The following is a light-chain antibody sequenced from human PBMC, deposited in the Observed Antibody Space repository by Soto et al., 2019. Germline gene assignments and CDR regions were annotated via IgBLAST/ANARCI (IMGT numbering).Light chain of an antibody. CDR2: GNN. V-gene: IGLV1-47*01. Sequence: QSVLTQPPSASGTPGQRVTISCSGRSSNIGSFYVYWYQHLPGTAPKVLIYGNNRRPSGVPDRFSGSKSGTSASLAISGLRSEDEADYYCAAWDDSLSGYVFGTGTKLTVL. CDR1: SSNIGSFY. J-gene: IGLJ1*01. CDR3: AAWDDSLSGYV.